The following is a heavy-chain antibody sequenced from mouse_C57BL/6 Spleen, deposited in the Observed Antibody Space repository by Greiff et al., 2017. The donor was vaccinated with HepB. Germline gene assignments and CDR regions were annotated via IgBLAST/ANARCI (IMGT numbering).Heavy chain of an antibody. V-gene: IGHV1-43*01. CDR1: GYSFTGYY. CDR3: ARYLGRGTYYFDY. D-gene: IGHD4-1*01. CDR2: INPSTGGT. J-gene: IGHJ2*01. Sequence: EVQLQQSGPELVKPGASVKISCKASGYSFTGYYMHWVKQSSEKSLEWIGEINPSTGGTSYNQKFKGKATLTVDKSSSTAYMQLKSLTSEDSAVYYCARYLGRGTYYFDYWGQGTTLTVSS.